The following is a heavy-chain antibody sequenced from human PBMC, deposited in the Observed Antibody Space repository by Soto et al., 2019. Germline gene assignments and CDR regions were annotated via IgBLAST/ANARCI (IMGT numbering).Heavy chain of an antibody. V-gene: IGHV1-69*13. CDR3: ARVGGVGAPTGDDF. D-gene: IGHD1-26*01. CDR1: GGIFSSYA. J-gene: IGHJ4*02. CDR2: VIPILGQA. Sequence: SVKVSCKASGGIFSSYAISWLRQAPGQGLEWMGAVIPILGQAYYAQNFQDRVTITADESTRTAYMDLISLRSDDTAVYFCARVGGVGAPTGDDFWGQGTLVT.